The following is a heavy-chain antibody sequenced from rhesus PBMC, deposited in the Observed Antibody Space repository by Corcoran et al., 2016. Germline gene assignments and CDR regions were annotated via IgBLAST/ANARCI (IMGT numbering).Heavy chain of an antibody. CDR1: GGSIRGYS. Sequence: QVKLQQWGEGLAKPSETLPLTCAVYGGSIRGYSWCWLRQPPGKGLERIGNIEGNSATTNYHPPLKNRVTNSKDTTKNQFSLKLSSVTAADTAVYYCARGIQRVGRFDVWGPGVLVTVSS. V-gene: IGHV4-73*01. D-gene: IGHD5-42*01. CDR3: ARGIQRVGRFDV. CDR2: IEGNSATT. J-gene: IGHJ5-1*01.